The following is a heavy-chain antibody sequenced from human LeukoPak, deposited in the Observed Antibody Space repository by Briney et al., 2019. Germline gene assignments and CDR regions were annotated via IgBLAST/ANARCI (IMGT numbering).Heavy chain of an antibody. CDR2: INHSRST. Sequence: SETLSLTCAVYGGSFSGYYWSWIRQPPGKGLEWIGEINHSRSTHYNPSLKSRVTISVDTSKNQFSLKLSSVTAADTAVYYCARVMTGTTSRWFDPWGQGTLVTVSS. D-gene: IGHD1-7*01. CDR3: ARVMTGTTSRWFDP. V-gene: IGHV4-34*01. J-gene: IGHJ5*02. CDR1: GGSFSGYY.